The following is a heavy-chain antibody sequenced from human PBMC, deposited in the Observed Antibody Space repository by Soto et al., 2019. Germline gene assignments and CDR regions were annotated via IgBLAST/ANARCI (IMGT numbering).Heavy chain of an antibody. V-gene: IGHV3-23*01. CDR1: GFTFSSYA. J-gene: IGHJ6*02. D-gene: IGHD6-13*01. CDR3: AKDRQTAAGPFYGMDV. Sequence: EVQLLESGGGLAQPGGSLRVSCAASGFTFSSYAMSWVRQAPGKGLEWVSAISGRADSTYYVDSVKGRFTISRDNSKNTLYLQMNSLRAEDTAVYYCAKDRQTAAGPFYGMDVWGQGTTVTVSS. CDR2: ISGRADST.